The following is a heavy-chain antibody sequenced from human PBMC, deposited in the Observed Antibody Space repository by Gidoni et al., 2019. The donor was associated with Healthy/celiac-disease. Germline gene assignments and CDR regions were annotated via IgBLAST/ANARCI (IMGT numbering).Heavy chain of an antibody. V-gene: IGHV3-66*01. CDR3: ARDDRANYDFWSGYLYYGMDV. CDR2: IYSGGST. J-gene: IGHJ6*02. D-gene: IGHD3-3*01. CDR1: GFTVSSTY. Sequence: EVQLVESGGGWVQPGGSLRLSCAASGFTVSSTYMSWVRQAPGKGLEWVSVIYSGGSTYYADSVKGRFTISRDNSKNTLYLQMNSLRAEDTAVYYCARDDRANYDFWSGYLYYGMDVWGQGTTVTVSS.